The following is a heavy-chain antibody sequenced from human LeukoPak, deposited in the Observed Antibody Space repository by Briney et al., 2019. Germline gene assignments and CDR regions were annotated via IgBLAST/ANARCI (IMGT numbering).Heavy chain of an antibody. D-gene: IGHD3-10*01. CDR1: GFTFSSYA. Sequence: PGGSLRLSCAASGFTFSSYAMSWVRQAPGKGLEWVSAISGSGGSTYYADSVKGRFTISRDNSKNTLYLQMNSLRAEDTAVYYCAKDPYGSGSYYKAEYYFDYWGQETLVTVSS. CDR2: ISGSGGST. CDR3: AKDPYGSGSYYKAEYYFDY. V-gene: IGHV3-23*01. J-gene: IGHJ4*02.